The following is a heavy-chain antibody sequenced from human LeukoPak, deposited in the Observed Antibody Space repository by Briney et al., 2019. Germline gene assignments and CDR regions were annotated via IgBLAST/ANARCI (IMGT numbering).Heavy chain of an antibody. V-gene: IGHV4-39*07. CDR3: ARENCSGGSCYSIYYYYYMDV. J-gene: IGHJ6*03. CDR1: GGSISSSSYY. CDR2: IYYSGST. D-gene: IGHD2-15*01. Sequence: SETLSLTCTVSGGSISSSSYYWGWIRQPPGKGLEWIGSIYYSGSTYYNPSLKSRVTISVDTSKDQFSLKLSSVTTADTAVYYCARENCSGGSCYSIYYYYYMDVWGKGTTVTVSS.